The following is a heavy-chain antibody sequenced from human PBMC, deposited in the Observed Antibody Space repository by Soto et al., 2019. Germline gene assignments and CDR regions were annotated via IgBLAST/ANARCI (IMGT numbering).Heavy chain of an antibody. CDR2: ISSSSSYI. J-gene: IGHJ5*02. V-gene: IGHV3-21*01. CDR3: ARFEYSSSTDDP. CDR1: GLTFSSYS. D-gene: IGHD6-6*01. Sequence: EVQLVESGGGLVKPGGSLRLSCAASGLTFSSYSMNWVRQAPGKGLEWVSSISSSSSYIYYADSVKGRFTISRDNAKNSLYLQMNSLRAEDTAVYYCARFEYSSSTDDPWGQGTLVTVSS.